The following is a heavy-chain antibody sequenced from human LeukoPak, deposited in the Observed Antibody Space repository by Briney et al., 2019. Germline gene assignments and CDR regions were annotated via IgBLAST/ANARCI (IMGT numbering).Heavy chain of an antibody. V-gene: IGHV3-11*04. CDR2: ISSSGSTI. J-gene: IGHJ4*02. D-gene: IGHD2-8*01. Sequence: GGSLRLSCAASGFTFSDYYMSWIRQAPGKGLEWVSYISSSGSTIYYADSVKGRFTISRDNAKNSLYLQMNSLRAEDTAVYYCARDGGSMLDPRKHFDYWGQGTLVTVSS. CDR3: ARDGGSMLDPRKHFDY. CDR1: GFTFSDYY.